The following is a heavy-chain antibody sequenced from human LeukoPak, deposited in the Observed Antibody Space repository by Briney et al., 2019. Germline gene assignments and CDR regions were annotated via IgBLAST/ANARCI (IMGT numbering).Heavy chain of an antibody. V-gene: IGHV3-21*01. J-gene: IGHJ4*02. CDR1: GFTFSSYS. CDR3: ARDKIVGATHFDY. D-gene: IGHD1-26*01. Sequence: GGSLRLSCAASGFTFSSYSMNWVRQAPGKGLEWVSSISSSSSYIYYADSVKGRFTISRDNAKNSLYLQMSSLRAEDTAVYYCARDKIVGATHFDYWGQGTLVTVSS. CDR2: ISSSSSYI.